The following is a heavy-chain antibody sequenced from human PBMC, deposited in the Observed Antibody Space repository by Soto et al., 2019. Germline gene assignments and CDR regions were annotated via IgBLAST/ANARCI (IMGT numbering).Heavy chain of an antibody. CDR3: ATDLSCSSTSCKGY. CDR1: GYTLTELS. D-gene: IGHD2-2*01. Sequence: GASVKVSCKVSGYTLTELSMHWVRQAPGKGLEWMGGFDPEDGETIYAQKFQGRVTMTEDTSTDTAYMELSSLRSEDTAVYYCATDLSCSSTSCKGYWGQGTLVTVSS. V-gene: IGHV1-24*01. J-gene: IGHJ4*02. CDR2: FDPEDGET.